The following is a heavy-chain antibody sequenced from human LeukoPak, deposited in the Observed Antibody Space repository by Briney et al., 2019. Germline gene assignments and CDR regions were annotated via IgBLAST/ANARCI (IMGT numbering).Heavy chain of an antibody. V-gene: IGHV3-48*04. D-gene: IGHD3-3*01. CDR2: ISKSSATI. J-gene: IGHJ4*02. CDR3: AREGTIFGVVIQDY. CDR1: GFTFSSFS. Sequence: PGGSLRLSCAASGFTFSSFSMNWVRQAPGKGLEWVSYISKSSATIYYADSVKGRFTISRDNAKNSLYLQMNSLGAEDTAVYYCAREGTIFGVVIQDYWGQGTLVTVSS.